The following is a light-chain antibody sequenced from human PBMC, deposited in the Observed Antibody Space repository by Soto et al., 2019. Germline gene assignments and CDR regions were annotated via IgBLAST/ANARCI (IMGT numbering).Light chain of an antibody. CDR3: QSYDSVLSGCV. CDR2: DNN. CDR1: SSNIGADYD. V-gene: IGLV1-40*01. J-gene: IGLJ1*01. Sequence: QSVLTQPPSVSGAPGQRVTISCTGSSSNIGADYDVHWYQELPGTAPKLLIYDNNIRPSGVPDRFSGSKSGTSASLVITGLQAEDEADYYCQSYDSVLSGCVFGTGTQLTVL.